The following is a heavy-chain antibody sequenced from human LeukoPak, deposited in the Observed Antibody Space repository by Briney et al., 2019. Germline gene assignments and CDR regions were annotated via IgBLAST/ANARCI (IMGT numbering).Heavy chain of an antibody. D-gene: IGHD1-20*01. CDR2: IRYDGSNK. Sequence: PGGSLRLSCAASGFTFSSYGMHWVRQAPGKGLEWVAFIRYDGSNKYYADSVKGRFTISRDNSKNTLYLQMNSLRAEDTAVYYCARDPGMTPPYLYGMDVWGQGTTVTVSS. J-gene: IGHJ6*02. V-gene: IGHV3-30*02. CDR1: GFTFSSYG. CDR3: ARDPGMTPPYLYGMDV.